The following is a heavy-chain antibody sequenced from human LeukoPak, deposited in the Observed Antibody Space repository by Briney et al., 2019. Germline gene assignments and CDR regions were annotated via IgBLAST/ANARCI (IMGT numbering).Heavy chain of an antibody. D-gene: IGHD6-13*01. Sequence: PGGSLRLSCAASGFTFSSYSMNWVRQAPGKGLEWVSYISSGSSTIYYADSVKGRFTISRDNAKNSLCLQMNSLRDEDTAVYYCARDLEAANTYYFDYWGQGTMVTVSS. CDR1: GFTFSSYS. V-gene: IGHV3-48*02. CDR3: ARDLEAANTYYFDY. J-gene: IGHJ4*02. CDR2: ISSGSSTI.